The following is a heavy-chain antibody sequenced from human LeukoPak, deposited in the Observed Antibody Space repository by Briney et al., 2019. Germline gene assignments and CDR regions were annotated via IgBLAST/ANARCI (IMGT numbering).Heavy chain of an antibody. J-gene: IGHJ4*02. CDR3: ARISGVAVPAAMADLPFDY. D-gene: IGHD2-2*01. CDR1: GGTFSSYA. CDR2: IIPIFGTA. Sequence: ASVKVSCKASGGTFSSYAISWVRQAPGQGLEWMGGIIPIFGTANYAQKFQGRVTITADESTSTAYMELSSLRSEDTAVYYCARISGVAVPAAMADLPFDYWGQGTLVTVSS. V-gene: IGHV1-69*13.